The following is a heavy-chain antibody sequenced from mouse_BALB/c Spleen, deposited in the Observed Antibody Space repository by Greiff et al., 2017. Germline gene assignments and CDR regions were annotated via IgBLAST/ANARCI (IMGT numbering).Heavy chain of an antibody. J-gene: IGHJ4*01. V-gene: IGHV5-6-4*01. Sequence: EVHLVESGGGLVKPGGSLKLSCAASGFTFSSYTMSWVRQTPEKRLEWVATISSGGSYTYYPDSVKGRFTISRDNAKNTLYLQMSSLKSEDTAMYYCTRNWDENYAMDYWGQGTSVTVSS. D-gene: IGHD4-1*01. CDR3: TRNWDENYAMDY. CDR1: GFTFSSYT. CDR2: ISSGGSYT.